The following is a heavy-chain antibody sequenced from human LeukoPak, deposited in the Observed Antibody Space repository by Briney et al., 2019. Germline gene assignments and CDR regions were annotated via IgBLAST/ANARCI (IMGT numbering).Heavy chain of an antibody. J-gene: IGHJ4*02. CDR3: ARGRRYCTNGVCHRPLFDY. V-gene: IGHV4-34*01. CDR1: GFTFSSYE. CDR2: INHSGST. D-gene: IGHD2-8*01. Sequence: PGGSLRLSCAASGFTFSSYEMNWVRQAPGKGLEWIGEINHSGSTNYNPSLKSRVTISVDTSKNQFSLKLSSVTAADTAVYYCARGRRYCTNGVCHRPLFDYWGQGTLVTVSS.